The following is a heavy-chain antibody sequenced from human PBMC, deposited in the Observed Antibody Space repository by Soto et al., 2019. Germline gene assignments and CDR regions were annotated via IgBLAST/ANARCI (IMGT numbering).Heavy chain of an antibody. Sequence: PGGSLRLSCGASGFTFTNAWMSWVRQPPGKGLDWVGRIKSKTDGGTTDYATPVKGRFSISRDDSKNTLYLQLNSLKTEDTAIYYFATSNYYGSGTFPQAPFDYWGQGTLVTVSS. J-gene: IGHJ4*02. V-gene: IGHV3-15*01. CDR1: GFTFTNAW. CDR3: ATSNYYGSGTFPQAPFDY. CDR2: IKSKTDGGTT. D-gene: IGHD3-10*01.